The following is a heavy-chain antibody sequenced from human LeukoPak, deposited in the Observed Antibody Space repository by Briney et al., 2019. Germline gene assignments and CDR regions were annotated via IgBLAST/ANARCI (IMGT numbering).Heavy chain of an antibody. CDR2: ISQDGSEN. Sequence: PGGFLRLSCVASGFTFSSHWMSWIRQAPGKGLEWEATISQDGSENQSVESVKGRFTISRDNAKNAMYLHMNNLSTEDSAVYFCARISLIDKSASPWDQRGQGILVLVSA. CDR1: GFTFSSHW. V-gene: IGHV3-7*01. CDR3: ARISLIDKSASPWDQ. J-gene: IGHJ4*02. D-gene: IGHD1-26*01.